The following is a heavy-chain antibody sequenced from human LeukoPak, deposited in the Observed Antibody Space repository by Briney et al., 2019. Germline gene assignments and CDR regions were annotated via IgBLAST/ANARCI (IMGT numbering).Heavy chain of an antibody. Sequence: PGGSLRLSCAASGFTFSNYNMNWVRQAPGKGLEWLSYISSGSSSIYYADSVKGRFTISRDNAKNSLYLQMNSLRAEDTAVYYCARGRTNFDYWGQGTLVTVSS. CDR2: ISSGSSSI. V-gene: IGHV3-48*01. CDR3: ARGRTNFDY. J-gene: IGHJ4*02. CDR1: GFTFSNYN. D-gene: IGHD1-1*01.